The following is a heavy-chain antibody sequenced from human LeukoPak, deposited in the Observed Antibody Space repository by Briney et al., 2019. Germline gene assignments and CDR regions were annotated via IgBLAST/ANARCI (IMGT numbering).Heavy chain of an antibody. J-gene: IGHJ4*02. CDR2: ISSSSSYI. CDR1: GFTFSSYS. Sequence: GGSLRLSCAASGFTFSSYSMNWVRQAPGKGLEWVSSISSSSSYIYYVDSVKGRFTISRDNAKNSLYLQMNSLRAEDTAVYYCARGRQQLADYDYWGQGTLVTVSS. D-gene: IGHD6-13*01. V-gene: IGHV3-21*01. CDR3: ARGRQQLADYDY.